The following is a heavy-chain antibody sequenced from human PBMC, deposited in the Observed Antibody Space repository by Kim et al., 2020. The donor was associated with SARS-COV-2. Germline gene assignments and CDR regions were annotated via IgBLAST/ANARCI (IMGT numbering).Heavy chain of an antibody. V-gene: IGHV3-74*01. CDR1: GFTFSSYW. CDR3: ARVSLGHQYYYDSSGYYYGALDAFDI. D-gene: IGHD3-22*01. Sequence: GGSLRLSCAASGFTFSSYWMHWVRQAPGKGLVWVSRINSDGSSTSYADSVKGRFTISRDNAKNTLYLQMNSLRAEDTAVYYCARVSLGHQYYYDSSGYYYGALDAFDIWGQGTMVTVSS. CDR2: INSDGSST. J-gene: IGHJ3*02.